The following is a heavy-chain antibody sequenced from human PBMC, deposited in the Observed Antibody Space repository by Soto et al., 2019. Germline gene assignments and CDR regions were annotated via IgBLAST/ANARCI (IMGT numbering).Heavy chain of an antibody. J-gene: IGHJ4*02. CDR2: INHSGST. Sequence: QVQLQQWGAGLLKPSETLSLTCAVYGGSFSGYYWSWIRQPPGKGLEWIGEINHSGSTNYTPSLKSRVTISVDTSKNQCSLKLSSVTAADTAVYYCASGGIAAAGSGYWGQGTLVTVSS. V-gene: IGHV4-34*01. CDR3: ASGGIAAAGSGY. CDR1: GGSFSGYY. D-gene: IGHD6-13*01.